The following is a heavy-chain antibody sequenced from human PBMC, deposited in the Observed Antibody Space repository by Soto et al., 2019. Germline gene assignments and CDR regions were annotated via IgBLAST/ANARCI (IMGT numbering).Heavy chain of an antibody. Sequence: EVQLLESGGDLVQPGGSVRISCGASGFIFSDYGMSWVRQAPGKGLEWVSTSSSSGGSTYYADSVKGRVTISRHNSRNTLSLQMSSLRAEDTAVYFCTRSNCDDSRGYYFVDDLGQGTLVTVSS. CDR3: TRSNCDDSRGYYFVDD. D-gene: IGHD3-22*01. CDR2: SSSSGGST. J-gene: IGHJ4*02. V-gene: IGHV3-23*01. CDR1: GFIFSDYG.